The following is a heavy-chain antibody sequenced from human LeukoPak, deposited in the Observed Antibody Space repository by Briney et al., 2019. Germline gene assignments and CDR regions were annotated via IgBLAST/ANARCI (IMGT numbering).Heavy chain of an antibody. J-gene: IGHJ4*02. D-gene: IGHD6-19*01. CDR2: ISPYNGNT. V-gene: IGHV1-18*01. Sequence: ASVKLSCKASGYDFTSVGITWVRRAPGQGLEWMGWISPYNGNTRYAQKFQGRDAMTTDTSTTTAYMELRGLRFSDTFVYYCARAGSGSGCYFDCGGEGTLVTVS. CDR1: GYDFTSVG. CDR3: ARAGSGSGCYFDC.